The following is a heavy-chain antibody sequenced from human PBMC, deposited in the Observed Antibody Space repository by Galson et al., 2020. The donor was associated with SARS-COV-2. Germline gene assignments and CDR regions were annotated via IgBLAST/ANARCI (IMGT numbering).Heavy chain of an antibody. CDR1: GGSISSFY. CDR3: ARQPGGQQPILDV. Sequence: ETSETLSLTCTVSGGSISSFYWSWIRQPPGKGLQWIGHVYDSGRTNYNPSLKSRVIISVETSKNQFSLKLNSVSAADTAVYFCARQPGGQQPILDVWGRGILVTVSS. CDR2: VYDSGRT. D-gene: IGHD6-13*01. J-gene: IGHJ4*02. V-gene: IGHV4-59*01.